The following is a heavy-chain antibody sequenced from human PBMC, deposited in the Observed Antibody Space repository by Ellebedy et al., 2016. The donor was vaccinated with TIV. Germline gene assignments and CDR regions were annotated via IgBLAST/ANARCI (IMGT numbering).Heavy chain of an antibody. CDR3: ARGYSSSWYPYYFDY. J-gene: IGHJ4*02. V-gene: IGHV4-31*03. Sequence: SETLSLTXTVSGGSISSGGYYWSWIRRHPGKGLEWIGYIYYSGSTYYNPSLKSRVTISVDTSKNQFSLKLSSVTAADTAVYYCARGYSSSWYPYYFDYWGQGTLVTVSS. CDR2: IYYSGST. D-gene: IGHD6-13*01. CDR1: GGSISSGGYY.